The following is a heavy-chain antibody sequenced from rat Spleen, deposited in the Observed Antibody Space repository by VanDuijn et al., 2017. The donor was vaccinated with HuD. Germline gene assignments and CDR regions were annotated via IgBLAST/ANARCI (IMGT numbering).Heavy chain of an antibody. D-gene: IGHD1-12*02. Sequence: EVQLVESGGGLVQPGRSLKLSCVASGFTFNNYWMTWIRQAPGKGLEWVASITNTGGSTYYPDSVKGRFTISRDNAKSTLYLQMNGLGSEDTATYYCTRGDGSYYYGNWFAYWGQGTLVTVSS. J-gene: IGHJ3*01. CDR2: ITNTGGST. CDR1: GFTFNNYW. V-gene: IGHV5-31*01. CDR3: TRGDGSYYYGNWFAY.